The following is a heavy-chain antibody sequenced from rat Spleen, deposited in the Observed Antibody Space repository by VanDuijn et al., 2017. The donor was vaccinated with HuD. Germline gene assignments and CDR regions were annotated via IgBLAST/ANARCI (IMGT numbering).Heavy chain of an antibody. CDR2: INYDGGST. J-gene: IGHJ4*01. CDR3: ARQGVYYYSGAVYYVMDA. D-gene: IGHD1-1*01. CDR1: GFTFSNFG. V-gene: IGHV5-25*01. Sequence: EVELVESGGGLVQPGRSMKLSCAASGFTFSNFGMAWVRQAPKKGLEWVAYINYDGGSTYYRDSVKGRFTISRDNAKSTLYLQMDSLRSEDTATYYCARQGVYYYSGAVYYVMDAWGQGASVTVSS.